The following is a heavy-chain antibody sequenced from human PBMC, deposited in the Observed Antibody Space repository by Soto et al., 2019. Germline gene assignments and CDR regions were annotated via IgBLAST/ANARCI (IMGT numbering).Heavy chain of an antibody. J-gene: IGHJ4*02. D-gene: IGHD3-9*01. Sequence: PSETLSLTCTVSGASVGSGGFYWTWIRQPPGKGMEWIGYIYYRGNTNYNPSLMSRLTVSVDTSKNQFSLKLTSVTVADTAIYYCARDYYDILTGFSYFDYWGQGTLVTVSS. CDR1: GASVGSGGFY. CDR3: ARDYYDILTGFSYFDY. V-gene: IGHV4-61*08. CDR2: IYYRGNT.